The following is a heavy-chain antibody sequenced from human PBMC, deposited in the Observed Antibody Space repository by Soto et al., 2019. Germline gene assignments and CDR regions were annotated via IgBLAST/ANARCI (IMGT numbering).Heavy chain of an antibody. J-gene: IGHJ5*02. D-gene: IGHD4-17*01. CDR2: IWYDGSNK. V-gene: IGHV3-33*01. Sequence: HPGGSLRLSCAASGFTFSSYGMHWVRQAPGKGLEWVAVIWYDGSNKYYADSVKGRFTISRDNSKNTLYLQMNSLRAEDTAVYYCARDRDYGDHAPWFDPWGQGTLVTVSS. CDR1: GFTFSSYG. CDR3: ARDRDYGDHAPWFDP.